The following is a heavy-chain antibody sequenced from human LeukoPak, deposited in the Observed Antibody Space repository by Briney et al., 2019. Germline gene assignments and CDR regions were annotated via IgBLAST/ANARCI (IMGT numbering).Heavy chain of an antibody. V-gene: IGHV3-23*01. J-gene: IGHJ4*02. D-gene: IGHD3-16*01. CDR2: ISGSGGST. Sequence: GGSLRLSCAASGFTFSSYAMSWVRQAPGKGLEWVSAISGSGGSTYYADSVKGRFTISRDNSKNTLYLQMNSLRAEDTAVYYCAKGGAYYDYVWGSYDFDYWGQGTLVTVSS. CDR1: GFTFSSYA. CDR3: AKGGAYYDYVWGSYDFDY.